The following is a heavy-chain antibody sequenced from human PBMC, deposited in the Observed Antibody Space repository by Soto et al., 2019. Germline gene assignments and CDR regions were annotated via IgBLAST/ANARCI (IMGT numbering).Heavy chain of an antibody. CDR3: ERAGYSSSQGDYFYGRDV. CDR2: ISFGGNSK. J-gene: IGHJ6*02. D-gene: IGHD6-13*01. Sequence: QVQLVESGGGVVQPGRSLRLSCAASGFSFSAYTMHWVRQVPGKGLEWVAVISFGGNSKYYADSVKGRFTISKDNYDNTVYLQMKHLREYDSALYYCERAGYSSSQGDYFYGRDVWGQRTTVTVSS. V-gene: IGHV3-30-3*01. CDR1: GFSFSAYT.